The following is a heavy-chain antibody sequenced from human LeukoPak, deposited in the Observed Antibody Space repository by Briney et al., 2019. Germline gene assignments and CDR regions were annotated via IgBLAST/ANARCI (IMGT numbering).Heavy chain of an antibody. D-gene: IGHD5-18*01. V-gene: IGHV4-31*03. CDR1: GGSISIGGYY. CDR3: ARYTAMVTSGFDY. Sequence: PSETLSLTCTVSGGSISIGGYYWSWIRQHPGKGLEWIGYIYYSGSTYYNPSLKSRVTISVDTSKNQFSLKLSSVTAADTAVYYCARYTAMVTSGFDYWGQGTLVTVSS. J-gene: IGHJ4*02. CDR2: IYYSGST.